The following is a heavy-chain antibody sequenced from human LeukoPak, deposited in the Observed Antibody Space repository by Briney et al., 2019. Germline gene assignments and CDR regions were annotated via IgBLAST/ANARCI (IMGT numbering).Heavy chain of an antibody. J-gene: IGHJ4*02. Sequence: GGSLRLSCAASGFTFSSYWMSWVRQAPGKGLEWVSIIKEDGSAKYYEDAVKGRFTTSRDNANNSLYLQMNNLSAEVTAVYYCVRDSPGYGAYDFDWGQGTLVTVSS. CDR2: IKEDGSAK. CDR1: GFTFSSYW. V-gene: IGHV3-7*01. CDR3: VRDSPGYGAYDFD. D-gene: IGHD5-12*01.